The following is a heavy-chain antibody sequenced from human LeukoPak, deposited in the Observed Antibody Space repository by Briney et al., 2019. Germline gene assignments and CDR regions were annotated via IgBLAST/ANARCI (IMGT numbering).Heavy chain of an antibody. V-gene: IGHV3-30*04. D-gene: IGHD3-22*01. J-gene: IGHJ4*02. Sequence: GGSLRLSCAASGYTFSSYAMHSVRQAPGKGLEWVALIPYDGRNKYYADSVKGRFTISRDNSKKTLYLQMTILRAEDTAVYYCARDDWEYSSGYSPMDYWGQGTLVSVSS. CDR1: GYTFSSYA. CDR3: ARDDWEYSSGYSPMDY. CDR2: IPYDGRNK.